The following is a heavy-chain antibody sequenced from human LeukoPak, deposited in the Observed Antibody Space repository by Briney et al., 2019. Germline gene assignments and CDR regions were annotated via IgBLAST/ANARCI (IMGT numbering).Heavy chain of an antibody. Sequence: PGGSLRLSCAASGFTLDAYAMHWVRQASGKGLEWVSGISWNSGSITYADSVTGRFTISRDNAENSVYLQMNSLRTEDTALYYCARIATFHLNYPQFYMDVWGKGTTVTVSS. CDR3: ARIATFHLNYPQFYMDV. J-gene: IGHJ6*03. CDR2: ISWNSGSI. D-gene: IGHD6-13*01. CDR1: GFTLDAYA. V-gene: IGHV3-9*01.